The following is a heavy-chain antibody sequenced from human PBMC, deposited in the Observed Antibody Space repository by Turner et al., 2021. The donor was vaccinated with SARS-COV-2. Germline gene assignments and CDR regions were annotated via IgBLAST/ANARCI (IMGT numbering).Heavy chain of an antibody. D-gene: IGHD6-6*01. CDR3: ARDYSSSSYLVSWFDP. V-gene: IGHV3-33*05. CDR2: ILYDGSFK. J-gene: IGHJ5*02. Sequence: QVQLVESGGCVVQPGWSLRLSCAASGFTFSSYGMHWVRQAPGKGLEWVAVILYDGSFKYYGDSVKGRFTISRDNSKNTLYLQMNSLRAEDTAVYYCARDYSSSSYLVSWFDPWGQGTLVTVSS. CDR1: GFTFSSYG.